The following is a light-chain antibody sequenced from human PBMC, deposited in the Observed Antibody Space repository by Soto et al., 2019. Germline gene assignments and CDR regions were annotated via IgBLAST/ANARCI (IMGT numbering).Light chain of an antibody. Sequence: DIQMTQSPSTLSAFVGDRVTITCRASDSINNCLAWYQQKPGKAPKLLIFDAYNLESGVPSRFSGSGSGTESTLTISSLQPDDFATYYCQQYNRAYTFGQGTKVDIK. V-gene: IGKV1-5*01. CDR2: DAY. CDR3: QQYNRAYT. CDR1: DSINNC. J-gene: IGKJ2*01.